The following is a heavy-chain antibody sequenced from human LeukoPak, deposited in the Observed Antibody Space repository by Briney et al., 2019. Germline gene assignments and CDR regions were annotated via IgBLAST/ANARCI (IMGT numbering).Heavy chain of an antibody. CDR2: ISTSGSTI. CDR1: GFAFSSYE. J-gene: IGHJ6*04. CDR3: FGESHYYGMDV. Sequence: PGGSLRLSCAASGFAFSSYEMNWVRQAPGKGLEWVSYISTSGSTIYYADSVKGRFTISRDNAKNSLYLQMNSLRAEDTAVYYGFGESHYYGMDVWGKGTTVTVSS. D-gene: IGHD3-10*01. V-gene: IGHV3-48*03.